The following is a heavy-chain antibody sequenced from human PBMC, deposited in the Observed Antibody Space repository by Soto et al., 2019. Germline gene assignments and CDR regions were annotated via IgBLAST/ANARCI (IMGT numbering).Heavy chain of an antibody. CDR3: ARDSSITIFEPKQYYMDV. CDR2: INPSGGST. CDR1: GYTFTSYY. J-gene: IGHJ6*03. Sequence: ASVKVSCKASGYTFTSYYMHWVRQAPGQGLEWMGIINPSGGSTSYAQKFQGRVTMTRDTSTSTVYMELSSLRSEDTAVYYCARDSSITIFEPKQYYMDVWGKGTTVTVSS. V-gene: IGHV1-46*03. D-gene: IGHD3-3*01.